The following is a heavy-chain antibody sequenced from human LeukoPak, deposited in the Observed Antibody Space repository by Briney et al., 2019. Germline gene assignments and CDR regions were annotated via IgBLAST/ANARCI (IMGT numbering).Heavy chain of an antibody. CDR1: GFTFSSYA. V-gene: IGHV3-23*01. D-gene: IGHD3-10*01. CDR2: ISGSGANT. J-gene: IGHJ4*02. Sequence: GGSLRLSCAASGFTFSSYAMNWVRQAPGKGLEWVSVISGSGANTYFADSVKGRFTISRDNSNSTLYLQMNSLSAEDTAVYYCAKEGGPYTSGTYSGYWGQGTLVTVSS. CDR3: AKEGGPYTSGTYSGY.